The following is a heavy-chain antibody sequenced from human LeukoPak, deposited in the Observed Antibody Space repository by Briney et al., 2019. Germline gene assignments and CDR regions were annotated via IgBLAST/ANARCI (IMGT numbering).Heavy chain of an antibody. CDR2: INHSGST. V-gene: IGHV4-34*01. J-gene: IGHJ4*02. Sequence: PSETLSLTCAVYGGSFSGYYWSWIRQPPGKGLDWIGEINHSGSTNYNPSLKSRVTISVDTSKNQFSLKLSSVTAADTAVYYCARGLAARWFDYWGQGTLVTVSS. CDR1: GGSFSGYY. D-gene: IGHD5-18*01. CDR3: ARGLAARWFDY.